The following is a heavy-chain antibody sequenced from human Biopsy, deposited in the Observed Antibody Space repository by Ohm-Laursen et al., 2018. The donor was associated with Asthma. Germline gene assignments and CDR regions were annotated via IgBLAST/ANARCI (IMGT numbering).Heavy chain of an antibody. CDR3: ARGYSGSDRIVYYYSGLEV. CDR1: GDSFSNYA. CDR2: LIPVLGTP. Sequence: SSVKVSCKVSGDSFSNYAISWVRQAPGQGLEWMGGLIPVLGTPDRAQMFEGRVTITADESTSTAYMELSSLSSEDTAVYYCARGYSGSDRIVYYYSGLEVWGQGTTVTVSS. J-gene: IGHJ6*02. D-gene: IGHD5-12*01. V-gene: IGHV1-69*01.